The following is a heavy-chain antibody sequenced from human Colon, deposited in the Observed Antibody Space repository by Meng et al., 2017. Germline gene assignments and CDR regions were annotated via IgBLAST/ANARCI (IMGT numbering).Heavy chain of an antibody. CDR1: GGSITNSNW. CDR3: AKNGAYCLEY. V-gene: IGHV4-4*02. D-gene: IGHD2-8*02. CDR2: TYGSVNT. Sequence: QVALEVAGPELVRASGTVSFTCSVSGGSITNSNWWSWVRQPPGKGLEWIGQTYGSVNTAYNPSLKSRVTISVDKSKNQLSLTLSSVTAADTAVYYCAKNGAYCLEYWGQGILVTVSS. J-gene: IGHJ4*02.